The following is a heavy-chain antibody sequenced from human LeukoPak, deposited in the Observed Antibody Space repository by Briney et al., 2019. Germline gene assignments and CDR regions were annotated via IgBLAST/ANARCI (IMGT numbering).Heavy chain of an antibody. V-gene: IGHV4-59*01. CDR2: IYYSGST. CDR3: ARVVVVPAAIQGAAFDI. Sequence: KPSETLSLTCTVSGGSISSYYWSWIRQPPGKGLEWIGYIYYSGSTNHNPSLKSRVTISVDTSKNQFSLKLSSVTAADTAVYYCARVVVVPAAIQGAAFDIWGQGTMVTVSS. CDR1: GGSISSYY. J-gene: IGHJ3*02. D-gene: IGHD2-2*01.